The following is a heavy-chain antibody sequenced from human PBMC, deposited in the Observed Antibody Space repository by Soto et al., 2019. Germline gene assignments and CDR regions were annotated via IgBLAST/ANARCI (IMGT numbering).Heavy chain of an antibody. CDR3: AKELGYSGYDSTDAFDI. CDR2: ISGSGGST. V-gene: IGHV3-23*01. CDR1: GFTFSSYA. Sequence: GGSLRLSCAASGFTFSSYAMSWFRQAPGKGLEWVSAISGSGGSTYYADSVKGRFTISRDNSKNTLYLQMNSLRAEDTAVYYCAKELGYSGYDSTDAFDIWGQGTMVTVS. D-gene: IGHD5-12*01. J-gene: IGHJ3*02.